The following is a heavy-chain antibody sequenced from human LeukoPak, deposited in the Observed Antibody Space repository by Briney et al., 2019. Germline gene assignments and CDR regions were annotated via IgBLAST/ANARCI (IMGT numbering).Heavy chain of an antibody. CDR1: GFTFSSYA. J-gene: IGHJ4*02. CDR3: ARDSAVYGDYPSYFDY. D-gene: IGHD4-17*01. V-gene: IGHV3-23*01. Sequence: GGSLRLSCAASGFTFSSYAMSWVRQAPGKGLEWVSAISGSGGSTYYADSVKGRFTISRDNAKNSLYLQMNSLRAEDTAVYYCARDSAVYGDYPSYFDYWGQGTLVTVSS. CDR2: ISGSGGST.